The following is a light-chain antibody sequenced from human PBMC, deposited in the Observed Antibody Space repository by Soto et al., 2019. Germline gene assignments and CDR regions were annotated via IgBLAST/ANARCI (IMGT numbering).Light chain of an antibody. V-gene: IGKV1-5*03. CDR3: QQYNSYPYT. CDR2: KAS. CDR1: QSISTW. J-gene: IGKJ2*01. Sequence: DIQMTQSPSTLSASVGDRVTITCRASQSISTWLAWYQQKPGKAPKLLIYKASSLESGVTSRFSGSGSGTEFTLTISSLQPDDFATYYCQQYNSYPYTFGQGTNLEIK.